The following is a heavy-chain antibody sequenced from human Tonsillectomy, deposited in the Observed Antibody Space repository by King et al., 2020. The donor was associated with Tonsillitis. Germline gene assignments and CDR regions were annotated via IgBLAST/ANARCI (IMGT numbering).Heavy chain of an antibody. D-gene: IGHD6-19*01. Sequence: VQLQESGPGLVKPSETLSLTCSVSGASITDYYWSWIRQPPGKGPEWIGYVYYSGSTNYNPSLKSRVTMSIDTSKNQFSLKFTSVTAADTAVYYCASRRGYTSGWYWFDPWGQGTLVTVSS. CDR1: GASITDYY. CDR3: ASRRGYTSGWYWFDP. J-gene: IGHJ5*02. CDR2: VYYSGST. V-gene: IGHV4-59*03.